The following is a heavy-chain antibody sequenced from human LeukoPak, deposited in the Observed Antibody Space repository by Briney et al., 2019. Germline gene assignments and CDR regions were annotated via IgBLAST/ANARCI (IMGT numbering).Heavy chain of an antibody. Sequence: GGSLRLSCAVSGFTFSNYDMHWVRQAPDKGLEWVAVIWYDGSNKYYADSVKGRFTISRDNSKNTLYLQMNTLRAEDTAVYYCARDLVQLWSKDFWGQGTLVTVSS. CDR2: IWYDGSNK. CDR1: GFTFSNYD. CDR3: ARDLVQLWSKDF. V-gene: IGHV3-33*01. J-gene: IGHJ4*02. D-gene: IGHD5-18*01.